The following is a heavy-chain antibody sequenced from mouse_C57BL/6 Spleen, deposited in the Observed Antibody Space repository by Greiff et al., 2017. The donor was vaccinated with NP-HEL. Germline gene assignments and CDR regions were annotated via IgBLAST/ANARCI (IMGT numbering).Heavy chain of an antibody. D-gene: IGHD1-1*01. V-gene: IGHV1-80*01. J-gene: IGHJ4*01. CDR3: LITTVGYAMDY. CDR1: GYAFSSYW. Sequence: VQLQQSGAELVKPGASVKISCKASGYAFSSYWMNWVKQRPGKGLEWIGQIYPGDGDTNYNGKFKGKATLTADKSSSTAYMQLSSLTSEDSAVYFCLITTVGYAMDYWGQGTSVTVSS. CDR2: IYPGDGDT.